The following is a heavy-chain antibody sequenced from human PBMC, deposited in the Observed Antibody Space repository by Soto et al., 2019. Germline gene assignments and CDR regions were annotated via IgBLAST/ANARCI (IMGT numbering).Heavy chain of an antibody. V-gene: IGHV1-18*01. J-gene: IGHJ4*02. CDR2: ISAYNGNT. CDR1: GYTFTSYG. Sequence: ASVKVSCKASGYTFTSYGISWVRQAPGQWLEWMGWISAYNGNTNYAQKLQGRVTMTTDTSTSTAHMELRSLRSDDTAVYYCARDLTTVTPFDDWGQGTLVIV. D-gene: IGHD4-17*01. CDR3: ARDLTTVTPFDD.